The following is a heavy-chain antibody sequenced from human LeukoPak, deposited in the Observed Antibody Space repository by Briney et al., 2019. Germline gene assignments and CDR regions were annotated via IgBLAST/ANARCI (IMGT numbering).Heavy chain of an antibody. CDR1: GYSISSSNW. V-gene: IGHV4-28*01. CDR3: ARTEGYYGSSGYYLADAFDI. J-gene: IGHJ3*02. Sequence: KASETLSLTCAVSGYSISSSNWWGWIRQPPGKGLEWTGYIYYSGSTYYNPSLKSRVTMSVDTSKNQFSLKLSSVTAVDTAVYYCARTEGYYGSSGYYLADAFDIWGQGTMVTVSS. D-gene: IGHD3-22*01. CDR2: IYYSGST.